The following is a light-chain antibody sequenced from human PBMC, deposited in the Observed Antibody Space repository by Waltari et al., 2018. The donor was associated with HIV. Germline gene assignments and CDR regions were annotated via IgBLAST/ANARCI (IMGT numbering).Light chain of an antibody. CDR3: SSYAGSNNWV. CDR2: EVS. CDR1: SSDVGGYNY. J-gene: IGLJ3*02. V-gene: IGLV2-8*01. Sequence: QSALTQPPSASGSPGQSVTISCTGTSSDVGGYNYVSWYQQHPGKAPQLMIYEVSQRPSGDPNRFSGSKSGNTASLTVSGLQTEEEANYYCSSYAGSNNWVFGGGTNLTVL.